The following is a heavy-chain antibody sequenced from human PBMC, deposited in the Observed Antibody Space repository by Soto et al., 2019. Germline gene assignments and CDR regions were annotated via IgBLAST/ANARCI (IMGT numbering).Heavy chain of an antibody. CDR2: INPNSGGT. J-gene: IGHJ5*02. CDR1: GYTFTGYY. CDR3: AREDHDILTGQGRGGWFDP. D-gene: IGHD3-9*01. V-gene: IGHV1-2*02. Sequence: QVQLVQSGAEVKKPGASVKVSCKASGYTFTGYYMHWVRQAPGQGLEWMGWINPNSGGTNYAQKAQGRVTMTRDTSISTAYMELSRLRSDDPAVYSCAREDHDILTGQGRGGWFDPWGQGTLVTVSS.